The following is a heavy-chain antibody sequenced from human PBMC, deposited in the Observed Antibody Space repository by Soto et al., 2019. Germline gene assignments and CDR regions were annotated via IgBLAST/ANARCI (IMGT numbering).Heavy chain of an antibody. CDR1: DFDFSGYG. CDR3: ARDSGWPILNFDN. V-gene: IGHV3-30*03. Sequence: GGSLRLSCAASDFDFSGYGIHWVCQAPGKGLEWVAASSYDGRETFYAVSAKGRFTVSKEMSKNTAFLQMNALRHEDTAVYFCARDSGWPILNFDNWGQGTPVTVSS. CDR2: SSYDGRET. D-gene: IGHD3-10*01. J-gene: IGHJ4*02.